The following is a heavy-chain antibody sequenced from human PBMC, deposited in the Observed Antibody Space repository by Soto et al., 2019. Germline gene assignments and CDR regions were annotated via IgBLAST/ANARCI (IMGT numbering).Heavy chain of an antibody. D-gene: IGHD5-12*01. V-gene: IGHV4-31*03. Sequence: QVQLQESGPGLVKPSETLSLTCTVSGGSISSGDYYWSWIRQHPGKGLEWIGFIYYSGIIYYHPSLKSRVTISVETSKNQFSLKLSSVTAADTAVYYCARGEAILGSGLLGGPDYWGQGTLVTVSS. CDR2: IYYSGII. CDR3: ARGEAILGSGLLGGPDY. J-gene: IGHJ4*02. CDR1: GGSISSGDYY.